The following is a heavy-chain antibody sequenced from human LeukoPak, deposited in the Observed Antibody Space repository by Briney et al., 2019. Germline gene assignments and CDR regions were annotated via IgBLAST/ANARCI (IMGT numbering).Heavy chain of an antibody. D-gene: IGHD1-26*01. CDR1: GFTFSSYA. CDR3: AKKSANSRNGSYMDY. J-gene: IGHJ4*02. V-gene: IGHV3-23*01. Sequence: QPGGSLRLSCATSGFTFSSYAMSWVRQAPGKGLEWVSAINGSGGSTYYADSVKGRFTISRDNSKNTLYLQMNSLRAEDTAVYYCAKKSANSRNGSYMDYWGQGTLVTVSS. CDR2: INGSGGST.